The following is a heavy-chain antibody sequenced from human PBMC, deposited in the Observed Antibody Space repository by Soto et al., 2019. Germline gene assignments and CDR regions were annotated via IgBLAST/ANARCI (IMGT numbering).Heavy chain of an antibody. CDR3: ANTRGLGLLDV. CDR2: ISHTGST. J-gene: IGHJ6*04. D-gene: IGHD3-10*01. V-gene: IGHV4-4*02. Sequence: QVHLQESGPELVKPSGTLSLIAPFSVAPIPIRNRWGGARQSPAKGLEWIGEISHTGSTNYSPSLNSRVTISLDKSNNQFSLNLRSMTAADAAVYYCANTRGLGLLDVWGKGTAVTVSS. CDR1: VAPIPIRNR.